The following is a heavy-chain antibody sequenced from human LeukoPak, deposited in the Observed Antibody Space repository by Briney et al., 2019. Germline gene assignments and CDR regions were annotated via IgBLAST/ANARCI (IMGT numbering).Heavy chain of an antibody. V-gene: IGHV4-39*01. Sequence: SQTLSLTCTVSGGSISSGGYYWSWIRQPPGKGLEWIGSIYYSGSTYYNPSLKSRVTISVDTSKNQFSLKLSSVTAADTAVYYCARLRVSYGDYWGQGTQVTVSS. D-gene: IGHD5-18*01. CDR3: ARLRVSYGDY. CDR2: IYYSGST. J-gene: IGHJ4*02. CDR1: GGSISSGGYY.